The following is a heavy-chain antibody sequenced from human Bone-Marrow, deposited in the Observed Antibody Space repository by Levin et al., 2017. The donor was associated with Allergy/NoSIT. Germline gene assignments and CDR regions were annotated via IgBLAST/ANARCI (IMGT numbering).Heavy chain of an antibody. Sequence: ETLSLTCDVSGGSISSHYWSWIRQPPGKGLEWIGHIYFGGSTNYNPSLKSRVTISLGTSRRQFSLRLSSVTAADTAVYYCARALRETCRGVPCYSFDYWGQGALVTVSS. D-gene: IGHD2-15*01. CDR3: ARALRETCRGVPCYSFDY. V-gene: IGHV4-59*11. CDR2: IYFGGST. J-gene: IGHJ4*02. CDR1: GGSISSHY.